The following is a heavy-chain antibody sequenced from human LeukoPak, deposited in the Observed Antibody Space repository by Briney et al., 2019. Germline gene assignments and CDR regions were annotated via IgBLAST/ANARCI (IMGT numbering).Heavy chain of an antibody. J-gene: IGHJ4*02. D-gene: IGHD3/OR15-3a*01. CDR1: GYSFTTYW. V-gene: IGHV5-51*01. CDR2: IYPGDSDT. Sequence: GESLKISCKGSGYSFTTYWIGWVRQMPGKGLESMGIIYPGDSDTRYSPSFQGQVTISVDKSINTAYLQWTSLEASDTAMYYCARRGTLSLDYWGQGTPVTVSS. CDR3: ARRGTLSLDY.